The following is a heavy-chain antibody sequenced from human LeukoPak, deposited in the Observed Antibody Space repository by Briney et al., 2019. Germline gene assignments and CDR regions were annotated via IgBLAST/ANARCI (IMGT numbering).Heavy chain of an antibody. J-gene: IGHJ4*02. Sequence: SGGSLRLSCAASGFTLSTTAMAWVRQAPGKGLELVSGFGGTGDIHYADSVRGRFTISRDNSKGILYLQMDSLRAEDTAVYYCAKDVLRWAFDYWGQGTLVTVSS. D-gene: IGHD3-16*01. CDR1: GFTLSTTA. CDR3: AKDVLRWAFDY. V-gene: IGHV3-23*01. CDR2: FGGTGDI.